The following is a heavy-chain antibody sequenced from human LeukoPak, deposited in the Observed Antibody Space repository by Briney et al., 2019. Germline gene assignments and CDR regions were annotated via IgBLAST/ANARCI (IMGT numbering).Heavy chain of an antibody. CDR2: IYHSGST. Sequence: PSETLSLTCTVSGYSISSGYYWGWIRQPPGKGLEWIGSIYHSGSTYYNPSLKSRVTISVDTSKNQFSLKLSSVTAADTAVYYCARDNYYDSSGYYLYWGQGTLVTVSS. V-gene: IGHV4-38-2*02. J-gene: IGHJ4*02. CDR1: GYSISSGYY. CDR3: ARDNYYDSSGYYLY. D-gene: IGHD3-22*01.